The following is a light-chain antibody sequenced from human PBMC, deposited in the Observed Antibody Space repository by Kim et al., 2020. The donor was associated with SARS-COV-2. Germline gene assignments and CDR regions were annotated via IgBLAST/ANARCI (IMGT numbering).Light chain of an antibody. CDR2: GAS. Sequence: SPGESATLSCRASQSVSSSYLSWYQQKPGQAPRLLIYGASTRAAGIPDRFSGSESGTDFTLTISRLEPEDFAVYYCQQYGSSPLLTFGGGTKLEI. V-gene: IGKV3-20*01. J-gene: IGKJ4*01. CDR3: QQYGSSPLLT. CDR1: QSVSSSY.